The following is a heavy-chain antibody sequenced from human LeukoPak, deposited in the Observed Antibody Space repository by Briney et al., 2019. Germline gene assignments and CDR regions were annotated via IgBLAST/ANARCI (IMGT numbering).Heavy chain of an antibody. Sequence: ASVKVSCKASGYTFTSYYMHWVRQAPGQGLEWMGIINPSGGSTSYAQKFQGRVTMTRDTSTSTVYMELSSLRSEDTAVYYCARSSFPSVYYYDSSGADFDYWGQGTLVTVSS. CDR3: ARSSFPSVYYYDSSGADFDY. D-gene: IGHD3-22*01. J-gene: IGHJ4*02. V-gene: IGHV1-46*01. CDR1: GYTFTSYY. CDR2: INPSGGST.